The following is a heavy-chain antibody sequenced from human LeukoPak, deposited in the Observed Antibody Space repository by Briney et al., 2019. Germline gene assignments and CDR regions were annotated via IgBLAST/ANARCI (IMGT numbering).Heavy chain of an antibody. J-gene: IGHJ4*02. V-gene: IGHV1-2*02. CDR3: ARGPVYFDY. CDR2: INPNSGST. CDR1: GYTFTGYY. Sequence: ASVKVSCKASGYTFTGYYTHWVRQAPGQGLEWMGWINPNSGSTKYAQKFQGRVTMTRDTSISTAYMELSRLRSDDTAVYHCARGPVYFDYWGQGTLVTVSS.